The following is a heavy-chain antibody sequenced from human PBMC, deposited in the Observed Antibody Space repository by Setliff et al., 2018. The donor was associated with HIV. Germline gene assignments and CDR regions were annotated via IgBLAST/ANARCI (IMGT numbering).Heavy chain of an antibody. D-gene: IGHD6-25*01. CDR3: ARGVKGIAATGKYYFDY. CDR1: GYAFSDYS. CDR2: INPDSRGT. J-gene: IGHJ4*02. Sequence: ASVKVSCKTSGYAFSDYSIHWVRQAPGQGLEWVGRINPDSRGTNYAQTFQGRVTMTRDTSANTAYMELSRLRSDDTAVFYCARGVKGIAATGKYYFDYWGQGTLVTVSS. V-gene: IGHV1-2*06.